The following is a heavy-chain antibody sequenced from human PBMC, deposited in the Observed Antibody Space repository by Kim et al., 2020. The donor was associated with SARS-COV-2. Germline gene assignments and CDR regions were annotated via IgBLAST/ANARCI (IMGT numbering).Heavy chain of an antibody. CDR2: IKSDGSSI. Sequence: GGSLRLSCAASGFTFNTYWMHWVRQAPGKGLVWVSRIKSDGSSITYADSVKGRFTISSDNAKNTLYLQMNSLRAEDTAMYYCARRYENYYSGMDVWGQGTTVTVSS. J-gene: IGHJ6*02. CDR1: GFTFNTYW. CDR3: ARRYENYYSGMDV. V-gene: IGHV3-74*03. D-gene: IGHD3-3*01.